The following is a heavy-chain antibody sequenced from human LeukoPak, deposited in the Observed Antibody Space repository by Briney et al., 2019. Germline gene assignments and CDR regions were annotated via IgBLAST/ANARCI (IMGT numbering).Heavy chain of an antibody. J-gene: IGHJ4*02. Sequence: ASVKVSCKASGYTFTGYYMHWVRQAPGQGLEWMGWINPNSGGTNYAQKFQGRVTMTRDTSISTAYMGLSRLRSDDTAVYYCARGLRYYDSSGYYYYYFDYWGQGTLVTVSS. CDR3: ARGLRYYDSSGYYYYYFDY. D-gene: IGHD3-22*01. V-gene: IGHV1-2*02. CDR1: GYTFTGYY. CDR2: INPNSGGT.